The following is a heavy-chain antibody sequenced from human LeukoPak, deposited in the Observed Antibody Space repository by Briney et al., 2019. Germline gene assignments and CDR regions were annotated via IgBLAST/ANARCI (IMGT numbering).Heavy chain of an antibody. CDR2: ISAYNGNT. Sequence: ASVKVFCEASGYTFSSYGISWVRQAPGQGLEWMGWISAYNGNTNYAQKLQGRVTMTTDTSTSTAYMELRSLRSDDSAVYYCARDDGIRDGYNSGIDYWGQGTLVIVSS. D-gene: IGHD5-24*01. J-gene: IGHJ4*02. V-gene: IGHV1-18*01. CDR1: GYTFSSYG. CDR3: ARDDGIRDGYNSGIDY.